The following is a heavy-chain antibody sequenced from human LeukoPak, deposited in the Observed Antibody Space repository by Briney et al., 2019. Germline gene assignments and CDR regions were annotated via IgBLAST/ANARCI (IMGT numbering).Heavy chain of an antibody. CDR2: IHYSGST. D-gene: IGHD3-10*01. CDR1: GGSISSYY. CDR3: ARITYYYGSNNWFDP. J-gene: IGHJ5*02. Sequence: SETLSLTCTVSGGSISSYYWSWVRQPPGKGLEWIGYIHYSGSTNYNPSLKSRVTISVDTSKNQFSLKLSSVTAADTAVYYCARITYYYGSNNWFDPWGQGTLVTVSS. V-gene: IGHV4-59*08.